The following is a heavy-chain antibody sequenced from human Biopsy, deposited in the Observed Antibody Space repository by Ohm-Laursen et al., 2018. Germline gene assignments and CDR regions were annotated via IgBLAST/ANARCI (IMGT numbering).Heavy chain of an antibody. J-gene: IGHJ4*02. CDR3: ATTRSFDN. CDR1: GFSFSDYY. D-gene: IGHD5-24*01. CDR2: ISSSGRTM. V-gene: IGHV3-11*01. Sequence: SLRLSCSASGFSFSDYYMIWIRQAPGKGLEWVSYISSSGRTMYYADSVKGRFTISRDNANKSLYLQMNSLRAEDTAVYYCATTRSFDNWGQGTLVTVS.